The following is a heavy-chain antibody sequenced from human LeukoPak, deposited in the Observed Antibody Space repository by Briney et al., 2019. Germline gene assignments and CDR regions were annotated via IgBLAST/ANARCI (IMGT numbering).Heavy chain of an antibody. Sequence: GGSLRLSCAASGFTFSSYGMHWVRQAPGNGLDWVAVISNDGSKKYYADSVKGRFTISRDNSKNTLSLQVSSLRTEDTAVYYCAKDRYSYAFEYSDSWGQGTLVTVSS. CDR3: AKDRYSYAFEYSDS. CDR2: ISNDGSKK. J-gene: IGHJ4*02. D-gene: IGHD5-18*01. V-gene: IGHV3-30*18. CDR1: GFTFSSYG.